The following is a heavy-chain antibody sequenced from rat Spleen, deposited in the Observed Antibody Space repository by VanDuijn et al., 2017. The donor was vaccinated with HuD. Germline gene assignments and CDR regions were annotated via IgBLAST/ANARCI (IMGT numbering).Heavy chain of an antibody. D-gene: IGHD4-3*01. V-gene: IGHV3-1*01. CDR3: ARRQFGGGYVMDA. J-gene: IGHJ4*01. Sequence: EVQLQESGPGLVKPSQSLSLTCSVTDYSITSNYWGWIRQFPGNKMEWMGYISYSGTTGYNPSLKSRISITRDTSKNQFFLQLNSVTTDDTATYYCARRQFGGGYVMDAWGQGASVTVSS. CDR1: DYSITSNY. CDR2: ISYSGTT.